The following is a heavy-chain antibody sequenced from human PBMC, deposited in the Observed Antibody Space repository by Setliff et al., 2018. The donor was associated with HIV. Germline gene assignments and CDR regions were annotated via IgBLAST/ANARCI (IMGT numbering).Heavy chain of an antibody. CDR3: ARGGGQYCSGGSCSSRFHYYYYYMDV. Sequence: GSLRLSCAASGFIFSSYSMNWVRQAPGKGLEWVSYISSSTSTIYYADSVKGRFTISRDNAKNSLYLKMNGLRAEDTAVYYCARGGGQYCSGGSCSSRFHYYYYYMDVWGKGTTVTVSS. D-gene: IGHD2-15*01. J-gene: IGHJ6*03. CDR1: GFIFSSYS. V-gene: IGHV3-48*01. CDR2: ISSSTSTI.